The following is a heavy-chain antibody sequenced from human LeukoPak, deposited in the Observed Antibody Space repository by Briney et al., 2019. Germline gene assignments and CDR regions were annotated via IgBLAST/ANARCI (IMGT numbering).Heavy chain of an antibody. CDR1: GFTVSSNY. Sequence: PGGSLRLSXAVSGFTVSSNYMSWVRQAPGKGLEWVSVIYSGGSAYYTDSVKGRFTFSRDNSKNTLYLQMNRLRPEDTALYYCARDLGSSGSYFDYWGQGTLVTVSS. CDR2: IYSGGSA. V-gene: IGHV3-66*02. J-gene: IGHJ4*02. CDR3: ARDLGSSGSYFDY. D-gene: IGHD6-19*01.